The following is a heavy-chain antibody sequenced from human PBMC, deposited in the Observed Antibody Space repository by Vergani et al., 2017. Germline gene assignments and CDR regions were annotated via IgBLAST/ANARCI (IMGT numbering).Heavy chain of an antibody. Sequence: QVQLQESGPGLVKPSETLSLTCTVSGGSISSYYWSWIRQPPGKGLEWIGYIYYSGSTNYNPSLKSRVTISVDTYKNQFSLKLSSVTAADTAVYYCAREISGWTNWFDPWGQGTLVTVSS. V-gene: IGHV4-59*01. CDR2: IYYSGST. CDR3: AREISGWTNWFDP. D-gene: IGHD6-19*01. CDR1: GGSISSYY. J-gene: IGHJ5*02.